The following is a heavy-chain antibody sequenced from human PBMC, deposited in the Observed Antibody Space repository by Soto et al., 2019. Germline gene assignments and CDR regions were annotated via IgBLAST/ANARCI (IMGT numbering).Heavy chain of an antibody. Sequence: SETLSLTCAVYGGSFSGYYWTWIRQPPGKGLEWIGEINRSGSTNCNPSLKSRVTISVDTSKNQFSLRLSSVAAADTAVYFCLRSSIEPRIFMYPFDYWGLGTLVTVSS. CDR1: GGSFSGYY. CDR2: INRSGST. J-gene: IGHJ4*02. D-gene: IGHD6-6*01. V-gene: IGHV4-34*01. CDR3: LRSSIEPRIFMYPFDY.